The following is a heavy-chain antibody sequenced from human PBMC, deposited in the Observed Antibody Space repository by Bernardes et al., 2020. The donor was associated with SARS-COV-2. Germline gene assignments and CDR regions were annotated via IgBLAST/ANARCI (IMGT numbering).Heavy chain of an antibody. CDR1: GFIFNTYS. J-gene: IGHJ6*02. CDR2: ISSSSTYI. D-gene: IGHD2-15*01. V-gene: IGHV3-21*01. Sequence: GGSLRLSCAASGFIFNTYSMNWVRQVPGKGLEWVSSISSSSTYIYYADSVRGRFTITRDNAKNSLYLQMNSLRVEDTAVYYCAREGYCSSGTCYPSYYHGMDVWGQGTTVTVSS. CDR3: AREGYCSSGTCYPSYYHGMDV.